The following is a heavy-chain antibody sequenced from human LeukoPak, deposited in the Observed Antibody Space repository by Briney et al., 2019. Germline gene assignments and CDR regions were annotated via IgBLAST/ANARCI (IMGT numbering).Heavy chain of an antibody. CDR3: ARDFCSSTSCHFDY. V-gene: IGHV4-61*01. CDR1: GGSVSSDNYY. Sequence: SETLSLTCIVSGGSVSSDNYYWTWIRQPPGKGLEWFGYISYSGRATYNPSLKSRVTMSIDTSKNQFSLKLSSVTAADTAVYYCARDFCSSTSCHFDYWGQGTLVTVSS. D-gene: IGHD2-2*01. J-gene: IGHJ4*02. CDR2: ISYSGRA.